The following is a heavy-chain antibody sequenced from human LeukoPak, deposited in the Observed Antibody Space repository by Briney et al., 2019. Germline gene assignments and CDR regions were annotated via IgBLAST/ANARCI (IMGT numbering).Heavy chain of an antibody. J-gene: IGHJ4*02. CDR1: GGSISSNW. CDR2: IYHSGTT. Sequence: SGTLFLTCAVSGGSISSNWWSWVLQPPGKGLEGIGEIYHSGTTNSNPSLKSRVTISVDKSTNQFSLKLSSVTAADTAVYYCARHIAVTGLRGFDYWGQGTLVTVSS. V-gene: IGHV4-4*02. D-gene: IGHD6-19*01. CDR3: ARHIAVTGLRGFDY.